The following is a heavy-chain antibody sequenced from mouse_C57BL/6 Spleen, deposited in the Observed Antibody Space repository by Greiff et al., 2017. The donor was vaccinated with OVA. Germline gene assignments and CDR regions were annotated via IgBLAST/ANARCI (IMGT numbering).Heavy chain of an antibody. J-gene: IGHJ3*01. CDR3: ARTEASYGSFAY. CDR1: GYTFTSYW. V-gene: IGHV1-52*01. CDR2: IDPSDSET. Sequence: VQLQQPGAELVRPGSSVKLSCKASGYTFTSYWMHWVKQRPIQGLEWIGNIDPSDSETHYNQKFKDKATLTVDKSSSTAYMQLSSLTSEDSAVYYCARTEASYGSFAYWGQGTLVTVSA. D-gene: IGHD2-10*01.